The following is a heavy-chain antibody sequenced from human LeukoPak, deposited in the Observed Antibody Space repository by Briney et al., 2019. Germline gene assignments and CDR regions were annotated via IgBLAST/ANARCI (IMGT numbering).Heavy chain of an antibody. CDR3: ARVLFSRDYYDSSGYWRRDWYFDL. D-gene: IGHD3-22*01. CDR2: IYYSGST. CDR1: GGSISSYY. Sequence: PSETLSLTCTVSGGSISSYYWSWIRQPPGKGLEWIGYIYYSGSTNYNPSLKSRVTISVDTSKNQFSLKLSSVTAADTAVYYCARVLFSRDYYDSSGYWRRDWYFDLWGRGTLVTVSS. J-gene: IGHJ2*01. V-gene: IGHV4-59*08.